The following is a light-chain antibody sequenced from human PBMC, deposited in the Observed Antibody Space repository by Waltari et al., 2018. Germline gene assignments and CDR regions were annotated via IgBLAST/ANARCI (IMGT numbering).Light chain of an antibody. CDR2: TAS. Sequence: DIQMTQSPSTLSASVGDTITITCRASQSISNYLAWYQQKPGKAPKLLIYTASSSGSGVPSRFSGSGSGTEFTLTISSLQPDDFATYYCQQYNTYSSFGQGTKLEIK. CDR1: QSISNY. V-gene: IGKV1-5*03. J-gene: IGKJ2*03. CDR3: QQYNTYSS.